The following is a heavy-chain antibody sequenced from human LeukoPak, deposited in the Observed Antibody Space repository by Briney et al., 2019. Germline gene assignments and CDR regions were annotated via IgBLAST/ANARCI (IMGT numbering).Heavy chain of an antibody. Sequence: GGSLRLSCAASGFTFSSYEMNWVRQAPGKGLEWVSYISSSGSTIYYADSVKGRFTISRDNAKNSLYLQMNSLRSEDTAVYYCATPPITMVRGVIIMMPKRGIYFDYWGQGTLVTVSS. CDR1: GFTFSSYE. D-gene: IGHD3-10*01. CDR2: ISSSGSTI. V-gene: IGHV3-48*03. J-gene: IGHJ4*02. CDR3: ATPPITMVRGVIIMMPKRGIYFDY.